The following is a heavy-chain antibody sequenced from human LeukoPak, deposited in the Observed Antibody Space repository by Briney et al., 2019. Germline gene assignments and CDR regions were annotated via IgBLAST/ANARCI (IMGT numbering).Heavy chain of an antibody. V-gene: IGHV4-39*07. J-gene: IGHJ6*03. CDR3: ARGAKYYDSSGYYYYYYYMDV. D-gene: IGHD3-22*01. Sequence: SETLSLTCSLSGGSISSSSYYWAWIRQPPGKGLEWIGSIYYSGSTNYNPSLKSRVTISVDTSKNQFSLKLSSVTASDTAVYYCARGAKYYDSSGYYYYYYYMDVWGKGTTVTVSS. CDR2: IYYSGST. CDR1: GGSISSSSYY.